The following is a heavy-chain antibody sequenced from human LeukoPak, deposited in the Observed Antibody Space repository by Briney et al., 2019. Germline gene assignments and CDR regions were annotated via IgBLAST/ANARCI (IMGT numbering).Heavy chain of an antibody. D-gene: IGHD3-22*01. J-gene: IGHJ1*01. Sequence: SETLPLTCTVSGGSISSSSYYWGWIRQPPGKGLEWIGSIYYSGSTYYNPSLKSRVTISVDTSKNQFSLKLSSVTAADTAVYYCARQLTYYYDSSGYDAEYFQHWGQGTLVTVSS. CDR1: GGSISSSSYY. CDR3: ARQLTYYYDSSGYDAEYFQH. V-gene: IGHV4-39*01. CDR2: IYYSGST.